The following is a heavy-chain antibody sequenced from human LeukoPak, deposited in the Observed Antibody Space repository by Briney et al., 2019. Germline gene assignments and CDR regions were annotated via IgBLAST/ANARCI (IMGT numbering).Heavy chain of an antibody. CDR1: GFTFSSYW. D-gene: IGHD2-15*01. CDR3: ARVYCSGGSCYPYFDY. CDR2: IHSDGSST. Sequence: GGSLRLSCAASGFTFSSYWMHWVRQAPGKGLVWVSRIHSDGSSTSYADSVKGRFTMSRDNAKNTLFLQMNSLRAEDTAVYYCARVYCSGGSCYPYFDYWGQGTLVTVSS. V-gene: IGHV3-74*01. J-gene: IGHJ4*02.